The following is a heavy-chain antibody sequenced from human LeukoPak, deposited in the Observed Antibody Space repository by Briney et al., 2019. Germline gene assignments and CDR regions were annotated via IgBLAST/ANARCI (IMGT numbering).Heavy chain of an antibody. Sequence: PSQTLSLTCTVSGGSISSGSYYWSWIRQPAGKGLEWIGRIYTSGSTNYNPSLKSRVTISVDTSKNQFSLKLSSVTAADTAVYYCARANRGYDLMGGYYYYMDVWGKGTTVTVSS. D-gene: IGHD5-12*01. J-gene: IGHJ6*03. CDR1: GGSISSGSYY. CDR3: ARANRGYDLMGGYYYYMDV. V-gene: IGHV4-61*02. CDR2: IYTSGST.